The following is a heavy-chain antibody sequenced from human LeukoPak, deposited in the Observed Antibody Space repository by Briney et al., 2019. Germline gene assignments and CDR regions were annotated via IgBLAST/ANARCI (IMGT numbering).Heavy chain of an antibody. CDR3: ARDGNYYDSSGYYYPSYGMDV. V-gene: IGHV1-69*13. J-gene: IGHJ6*02. CDR1: GGTFSSYA. D-gene: IGHD3-22*01. CDR2: IIPIFGTA. Sequence: ASVKVPCKASGGTFSSYAISWVRQAPGQGLEWMGGIIPIFGTANYAQKFQGRVTITADESTSTAYMELSSLRSEDTAVYYCARDGNYYDSSGYYYPSYGMDVWGQGTTVTVS.